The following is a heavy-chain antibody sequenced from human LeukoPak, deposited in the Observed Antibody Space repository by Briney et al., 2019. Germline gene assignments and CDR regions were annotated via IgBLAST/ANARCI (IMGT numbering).Heavy chain of an antibody. CDR3: ARGARPVLRFLEWLSDYMDV. CDR2: IYTSGST. V-gene: IGHV4-61*02. D-gene: IGHD3-3*01. CDR1: GGCISSGSYY. Sequence: PSETLSLTCTVSGGCISSGSYYWRWLRQPAGKGLEWVGRIYTSGSTNYNPSLKSRVTISEDTPRNQLSLQLSSVTAADPAVYYCARGARPVLRFLEWLSDYMDVWAKGTTVTVFS. J-gene: IGHJ6*03.